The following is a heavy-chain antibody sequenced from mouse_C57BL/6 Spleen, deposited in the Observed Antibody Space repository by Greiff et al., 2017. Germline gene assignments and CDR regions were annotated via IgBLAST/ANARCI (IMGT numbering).Heavy chain of an antibody. CDR2: IYPGDGDT. D-gene: IGHD4-1*01. CDR3: ARWTYWDGGY. CDR1: GYAFSSYW. J-gene: IGHJ2*01. V-gene: IGHV1-80*01. Sequence: VKLVESGAELVKPGASVKISCKASGYAFSSYWMNWVKQRPGKGLEWIGQIYPGDGDTNYNGKFKGKATLTADKSSSTAYMQLSSLTSEDSAVYFCARWTYWDGGYWGQGTTLTVSS.